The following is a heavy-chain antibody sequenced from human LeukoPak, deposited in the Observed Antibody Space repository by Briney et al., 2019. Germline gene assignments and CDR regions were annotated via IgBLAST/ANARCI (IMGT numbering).Heavy chain of an antibody. Sequence: ASVKVSCKASGGTFSSYAISWVRQAPGQGLEWMGGIIPIFGTANYAQKFQGRVTITADESTSTAYMELSSLRSEDTAVYYCARVGTIFGVVIVDYYYYGMDVWGQGTTVTVSS. D-gene: IGHD3-3*01. V-gene: IGHV1-69*13. CDR1: GGTFSSYA. J-gene: IGHJ6*02. CDR2: IIPIFGTA. CDR3: ARVGTIFGVVIVDYYYYGMDV.